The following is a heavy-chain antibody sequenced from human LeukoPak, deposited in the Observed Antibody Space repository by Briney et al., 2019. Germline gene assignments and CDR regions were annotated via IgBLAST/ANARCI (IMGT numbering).Heavy chain of an antibody. CDR2: INPSGGST. V-gene: IGHV1-46*01. CDR3: ARDKRDYDILTGYYLDY. Sequence: ASVKVSCKASGYTFTSYYMHWVRQAPGQGLEWMGIINPSGGSTSYAQKFQGRVTMTRDTSTSTVYMELSSLRSEDTAVYYCARDKRDYDILTGYYLDYWGQGTLVTVSS. D-gene: IGHD3-9*01. J-gene: IGHJ4*02. CDR1: GYTFTSYY.